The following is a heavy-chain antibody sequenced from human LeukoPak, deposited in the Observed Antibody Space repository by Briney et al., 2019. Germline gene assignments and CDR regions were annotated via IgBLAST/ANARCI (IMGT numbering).Heavy chain of an antibody. D-gene: IGHD2-15*01. CDR2: IIPIFGTA. CDR1: GGTFSSYA. Sequence: SVKVSCKASGGTFSSYAISWVRQAPGQGLEWMGGIIPIFGTANYAQKFQGRVTITADESTSTAYMELSSLRSEDTAVYYCARDTGPGYCSGGSCYSINYGMDVWGQGTTVTVSS. J-gene: IGHJ6*02. V-gene: IGHV1-69*13. CDR3: ARDTGPGYCSGGSCYSINYGMDV.